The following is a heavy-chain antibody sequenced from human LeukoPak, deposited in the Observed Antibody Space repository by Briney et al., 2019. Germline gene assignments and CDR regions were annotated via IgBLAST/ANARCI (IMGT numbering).Heavy chain of an antibody. J-gene: IGHJ4*02. CDR1: GFTFSSYW. D-gene: IGHD3-3*01. Sequence: GGSLRLSCAASGFTFSSYWMSWGRQAPGRGLEWVANIKQDGSEKYYVDSVKGRFTISRDNAKNSLYLQMNSLRAEDTAVYYCARSTYYDFWSGYQRYYFDYWGQGTLVTVSS. CDR3: ARSTYYDFWSGYQRYYFDY. CDR2: IKQDGSEK. V-gene: IGHV3-7*01.